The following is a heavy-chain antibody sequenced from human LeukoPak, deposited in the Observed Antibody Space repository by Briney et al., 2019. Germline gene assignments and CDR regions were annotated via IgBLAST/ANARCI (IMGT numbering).Heavy chain of an antibody. CDR3: ASQRRVDLGYAFNL. J-gene: IGHJ3*01. V-gene: IGHV3-66*04. CDR2: IYSGGSA. CDR1: GFTVSSNY. Sequence: GGSLTLSCAASGFTVSSNYMNWVRQAPGKGLECVTVIYSGGSAYYADSVKGRFTISRDNSKNTLYLQMNNLRGDDTAVYFCASQRRVDLGYAFNLWGQGTMVTVSS. D-gene: IGHD2-21*02.